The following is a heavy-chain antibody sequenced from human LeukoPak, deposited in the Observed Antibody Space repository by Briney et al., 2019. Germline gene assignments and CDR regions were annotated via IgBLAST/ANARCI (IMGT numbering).Heavy chain of an antibody. CDR3: ARSLGRTRISDY. D-gene: IGHD1-26*01. CDR2: IYYSGST. J-gene: IGHJ4*02. Sequence: SETLSLTCTVSGGSISSHYWSWIRQPPGKGLEWIGYIYYSGSTNYNPSLKSRVTISVDTSKNQFSLKLSSVTAADTAIYYCARSLGRTRISDYWGQGTLVTVSS. V-gene: IGHV4-59*11. CDR1: GGSISSHY.